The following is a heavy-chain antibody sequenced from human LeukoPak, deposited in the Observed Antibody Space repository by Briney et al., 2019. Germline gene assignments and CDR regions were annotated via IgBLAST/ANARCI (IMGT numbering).Heavy chain of an antibody. J-gene: IGHJ4*02. D-gene: IGHD5-18*01. Sequence: GGSLRLSCAASGFTVSSNYMSWVRQAPGKGLEWVSAISGSGGSTYYADSVKGRFTISRDNSKNTLYLQMNSLRAEDTAVYYCAKDMIRIQLWLGFDYWGQGTLVTVSS. CDR2: ISGSGGST. CDR1: GFTVSSNY. CDR3: AKDMIRIQLWLGFDY. V-gene: IGHV3-23*01.